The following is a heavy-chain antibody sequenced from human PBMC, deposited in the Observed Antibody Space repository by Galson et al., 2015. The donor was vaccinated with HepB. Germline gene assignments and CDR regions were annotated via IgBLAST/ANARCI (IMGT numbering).Heavy chain of an antibody. J-gene: IGHJ4*02. D-gene: IGHD6-19*01. Sequence: SETLSLTCTVSGGSISSYYWSWIRQPPGKGLEWIGEINHSGSTNYNPSLKSRVTISVDTSKNQFSLKLSSVTAADTAVYYCARTAMYSSGWYDFRRLGDYFDYWGQGTLVTVSS. CDR1: GGSISSYY. CDR2: INHSGST. CDR3: ARTAMYSSGWYDFRRLGDYFDY. V-gene: IGHV4-34*01.